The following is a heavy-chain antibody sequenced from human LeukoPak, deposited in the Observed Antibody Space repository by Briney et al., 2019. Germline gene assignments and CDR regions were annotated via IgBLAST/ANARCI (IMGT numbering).Heavy chain of an antibody. J-gene: IGHJ4*02. D-gene: IGHD1-26*01. CDR3: AKDGAQPGFYFDL. V-gene: IGHV3-23*01. CDR1: GFTFTDYA. CDR2: ISDDGGSP. Sequence: GGSLRLSCVGSGFTFTDYAMTWVRQAPGKGLSWVSAISDDGGSPYYADSVRGRFTVSRDNIRNILYLKMHSLRADDTAVYFCAKDGAQPGFYFDLWGQGALVTVSS.